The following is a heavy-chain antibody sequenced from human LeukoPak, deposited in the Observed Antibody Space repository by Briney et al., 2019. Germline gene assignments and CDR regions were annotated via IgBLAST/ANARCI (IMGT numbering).Heavy chain of an antibody. V-gene: IGHV4-59*01. D-gene: IGHD5-12*01. CDR3: ARAYSDYGNDAFDI. CDR1: GGSISEYH. J-gene: IGHJ3*02. CDR2: SHFTGAS. Sequence: SETLSLTCTVSGGSISEYHWTWIRQPPGKAPEWIGYSHFTGASNYNPSLKGRVTISLDTSKNQFSLKLSSVTAADTAIYYCARAYSDYGNDAFDIWGQGSKVTVS.